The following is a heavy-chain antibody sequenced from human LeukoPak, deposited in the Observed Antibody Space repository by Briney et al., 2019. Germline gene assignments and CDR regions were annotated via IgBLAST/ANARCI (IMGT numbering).Heavy chain of an antibody. V-gene: IGHV4-39*01. CDR3: ARVGPSRSYDY. Sequence: PSETLSLTCTVSGGSISNNYYQWGWIRQPPGEGLEWIGSIYYSGTTNYHPSLNSRVTISADTSKNQFSLKLSSATAADTAVYYCARVGPSRSYDYWGQGTLVTVSS. J-gene: IGHJ4*02. D-gene: IGHD3-10*01. CDR2: IYYSGTT. CDR1: GGSISNNYYQ.